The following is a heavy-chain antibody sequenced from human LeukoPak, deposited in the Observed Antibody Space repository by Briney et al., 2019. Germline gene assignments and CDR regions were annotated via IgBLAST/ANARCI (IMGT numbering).Heavy chain of an antibody. J-gene: IGHJ4*02. D-gene: IGHD2-15*01. CDR1: GFTFSSYG. CDR2: IRYDGSNK. Sequence: GGSLRLSCAASGFTFSSYGMHWVRQAPGKGLEWVAFIRYDGSNKYYADSVKGRFTISRDNSKNTLYLQMNSLRDEDTAVYYCAKAPVTTCRGAFCYPFDYWGLGTLVTVSS. CDR3: AKAPVTTCRGAFCYPFDY. V-gene: IGHV3-30*02.